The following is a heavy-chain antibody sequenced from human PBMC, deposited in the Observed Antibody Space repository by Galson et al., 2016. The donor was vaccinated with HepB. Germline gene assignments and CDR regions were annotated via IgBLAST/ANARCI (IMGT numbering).Heavy chain of an antibody. Sequence: LRLSCAASGFIFSDYYIDWVRQAPGRGLEWVGRSRNKANGFTTEYAASVKGRFTFSRDDSKTSLYLQMNSLKTADTAVDYCARVGPLVSQSYRYGMDVWGQGTTVTVSS. CDR1: GFIFSDYY. V-gene: IGHV3-72*01. J-gene: IGHJ6*02. CDR2: SRNKANGFTT. CDR3: ARVGPLVSQSYRYGMDV. D-gene: IGHD3-9*01.